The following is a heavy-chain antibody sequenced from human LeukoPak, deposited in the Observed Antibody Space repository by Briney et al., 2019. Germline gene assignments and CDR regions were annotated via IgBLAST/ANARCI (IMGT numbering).Heavy chain of an antibody. CDR2: ITGSGGST. Sequence: QSGGSLRLSCAASGFTFSHYAMSWVRQAPGKGLEWVSGITGSGGSTNYADSVKGRFTISRDNSENTLFLQMNSLSADDTAVYYCARDRRLGVLGMDIWGQGTTVIVSS. V-gene: IGHV3-23*01. D-gene: IGHD5-12*01. CDR1: GFTFSHYA. J-gene: IGHJ6*02. CDR3: ARDRRLGVLGMDI.